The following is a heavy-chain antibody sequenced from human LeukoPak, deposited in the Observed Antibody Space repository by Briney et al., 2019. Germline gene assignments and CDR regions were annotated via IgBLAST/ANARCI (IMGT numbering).Heavy chain of an antibody. CDR1: GFTFSSYL. Sequence: GGSLRLSCAASGFTFSSYLMHWVRQAPGKGLVWVSLTNSDGSTTRYSDSAKGRFTISRDNAKSTLYLQMNSLRAEDTAVYYCARDLSGSIDYWGQGTLVTVSS. J-gene: IGHJ4*02. CDR3: ARDLSGSIDY. CDR2: TNSDGSTT. V-gene: IGHV3-74*01. D-gene: IGHD3-10*01.